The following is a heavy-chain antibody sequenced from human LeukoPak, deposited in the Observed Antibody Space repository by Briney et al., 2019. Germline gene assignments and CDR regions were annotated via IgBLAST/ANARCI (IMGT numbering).Heavy chain of an antibody. Sequence: SQTLSLTCTVSGGSISSGGYYWSWIRQPPGKGLEWIGYIYHSGSTYYNPSLKSRVTISVDTSKNQFSLKLSSVTAADTAVYYCARGSRWPFSLFDYWGQGTLVTVSS. CDR1: GGSISSGGYY. D-gene: IGHD2-15*01. CDR2: IYHSGST. J-gene: IGHJ4*02. CDR3: ARGSRWPFSLFDY. V-gene: IGHV4-30-2*01.